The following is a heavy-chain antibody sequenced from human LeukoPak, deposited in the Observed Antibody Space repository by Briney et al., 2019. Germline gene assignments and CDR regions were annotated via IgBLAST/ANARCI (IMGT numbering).Heavy chain of an antibody. J-gene: IGHJ6*03. CDR3: ARDQISASGLEWELLPGYMDV. CDR2: INPSGGST. D-gene: IGHD1-26*01. V-gene: IGHV1-46*01. Sequence: ASVKVSCKASGYTFTSYYMHWVRQAPGQGLEWMGIINPSGGSTSYAQKFQGRVTMTRDMSTSTVYMKLSSLRSEDTAVYYCARDQISASGLEWELLPGYMDVWGKGTTVTVSS. CDR1: GYTFTSYY.